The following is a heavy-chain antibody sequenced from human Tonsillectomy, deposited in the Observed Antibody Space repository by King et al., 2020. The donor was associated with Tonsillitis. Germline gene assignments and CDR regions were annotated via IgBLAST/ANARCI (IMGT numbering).Heavy chain of an antibody. Sequence: VQLVESGGGLVQPGGSLRLSCAASGFTFSNYAMSWVRQAPGKGLEWVSAISDSGNSTYYADSVKGRFTISRDNSQKTLYLQMNSLRVEDTAVYYCAKDTLWFGESTSYDYWGQGTLVTVSS. D-gene: IGHD3-10*01. J-gene: IGHJ4*02. CDR2: ISDSGNST. CDR1: GFTFSNYA. CDR3: AKDTLWFGESTSYDY. V-gene: IGHV3-23*04.